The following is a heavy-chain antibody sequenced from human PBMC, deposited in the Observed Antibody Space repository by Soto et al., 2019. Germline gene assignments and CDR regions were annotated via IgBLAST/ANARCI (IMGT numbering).Heavy chain of an antibody. CDR2: LSYVGTT. CDR3: ARQTALYAMDV. J-gene: IGHJ6*02. Sequence: SETLSLTCTVSGGSVSSGNYYWNWIRQPPGKGLEWIGYLSYVGTTNYIPSLKSRVAISIDTSKNQFSLRLSSVTAADTAVYYCARQTALYAMDVWGQGTTVTVSS. V-gene: IGHV4-61*01. CDR1: GGSVSSGNYY.